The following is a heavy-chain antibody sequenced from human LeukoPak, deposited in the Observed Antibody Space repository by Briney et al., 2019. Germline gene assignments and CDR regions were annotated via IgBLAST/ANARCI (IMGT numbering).Heavy chain of an antibody. CDR2: IYYSGST. D-gene: IGHD3-10*01. V-gene: IGHV4-59*01. Sequence: SETLSLTCTVSGGSINSYYWSWIRQPPGKGLEWIGYIYYSGSTNYNPSLKSRVTISVDTSKNQFSLKLTSVTAADTAVYYCVRGPYGSGISNWFDPWGQGTQVIVSS. CDR1: GGSINSYY. J-gene: IGHJ5*02. CDR3: VRGPYGSGISNWFDP.